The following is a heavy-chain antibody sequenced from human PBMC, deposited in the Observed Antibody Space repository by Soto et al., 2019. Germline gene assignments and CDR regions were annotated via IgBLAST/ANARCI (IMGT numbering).Heavy chain of an antibody. CDR1: GFTFSSYG. CDR3: ARDSVENDFWSGYSPYTYYYYMDV. CDR2: IWYDGSNK. D-gene: IGHD3-3*01. J-gene: IGHJ6*03. Sequence: GGSLRLSCAASGFTFSSYGMHWVRQAPGKGLEWVAVIWYDGSNKYYADYVKDRFTISRDNSKNTLYMQKNSLRAEDTAVYYCARDSVENDFWSGYSPYTYYYYMDVWGKGT. V-gene: IGHV3-33*01.